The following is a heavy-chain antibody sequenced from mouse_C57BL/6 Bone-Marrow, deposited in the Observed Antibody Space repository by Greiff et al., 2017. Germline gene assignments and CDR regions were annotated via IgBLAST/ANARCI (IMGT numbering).Heavy chain of an antibody. V-gene: IGHV1-81*01. D-gene: IGHD1-1*01. CDR3: ARDYGSSRVDFDY. CDR2: IYPRSGNT. J-gene: IGHJ2*01. Sequence: VQLQESGAELARPGASVKLSCKASGYTFTSYGISWVKQRTGQGLEWIGEIYPRSGNTYYNEKFKGKATLTADKSSSTAYMELRSLTSEDSAVYFCARDYGSSRVDFDYWGQGTTLTVSA. CDR1: GYTFTSYG.